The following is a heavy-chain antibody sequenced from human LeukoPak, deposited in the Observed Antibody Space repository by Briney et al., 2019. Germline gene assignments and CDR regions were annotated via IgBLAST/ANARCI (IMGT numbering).Heavy chain of an antibody. V-gene: IGHV4-39*07. D-gene: IGHD1-26*01. CDR3: ARDRVGAIDY. CDR2: VYYSGST. CDR1: GGSISSSSYY. J-gene: IGHJ4*02. Sequence: PSETLSLTCTVSGGSISSSSYYWGWIRQPPGKGLEWIGSVYYSGSTYYNPSLKSRVTISVDTSKNQFSLKLSSVTAADTAVYYCARDRVGAIDYWGQGTLVTVSS.